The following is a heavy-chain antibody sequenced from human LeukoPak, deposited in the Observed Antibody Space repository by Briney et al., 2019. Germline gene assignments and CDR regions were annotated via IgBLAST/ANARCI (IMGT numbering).Heavy chain of an antibody. Sequence: KPSGTLSLTCAVSGDSISSSNWWTWVRQPPGKGLEWIGEIYYNGVTNYNPSLKSRVTISVDKSKNQFSLKLSSVTAADTAVYYCARGGHDILTGYYFFDYWGQGTLVTVSS. V-gene: IGHV4-4*02. CDR2: IYYNGVT. J-gene: IGHJ4*02. CDR3: ARGGHDILTGYYFFDY. CDR1: GDSISSSNW. D-gene: IGHD3-9*01.